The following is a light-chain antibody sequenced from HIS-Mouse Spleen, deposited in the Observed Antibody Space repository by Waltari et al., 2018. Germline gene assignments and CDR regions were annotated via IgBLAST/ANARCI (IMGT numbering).Light chain of an antibody. Sequence: DIQMTQSPSTLSASVGDRVTITCRASQSISSWLAWYPQKPGKAPKLLFYKAASLERGVPSRFSGSGSGTEFTLTISSLQPDDFATYYCQQYNSYLTFGGGTKVEIK. V-gene: IGKV1-5*03. CDR2: KAA. CDR3: QQYNSYLT. CDR1: QSISSW. J-gene: IGKJ4*01.